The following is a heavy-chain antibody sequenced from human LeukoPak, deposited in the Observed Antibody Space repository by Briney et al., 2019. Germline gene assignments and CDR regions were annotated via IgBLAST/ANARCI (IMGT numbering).Heavy chain of an antibody. Sequence: QSGGSLRLSCAASGFTFSSYEMNWVRQAPGKGLEWVSYISSSGSTIYYADSVKGRFTISRDNAKNSLYLQMNSLRAEDTAVYYCARALKYYYDSSGLTLLDYWGQGTLVTVSS. CDR2: ISSSGSTI. V-gene: IGHV3-48*03. CDR3: ARALKYYYDSSGLTLLDY. D-gene: IGHD3-22*01. J-gene: IGHJ4*02. CDR1: GFTFSSYE.